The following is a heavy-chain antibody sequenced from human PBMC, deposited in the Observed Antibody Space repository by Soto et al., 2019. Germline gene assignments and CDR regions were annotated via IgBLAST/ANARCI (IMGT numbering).Heavy chain of an antibody. CDR1: GFTFSSYG. CDR2: IWYDGSNK. J-gene: IGHJ6*02. CDR3: ARDDYGMDV. Sequence: GGSLRLSCVASGFTFSSYGMHWVRQAPGKGLEWVAVIWYDGSNKYYADSVKGRFTISRDYSKNTLYLQMDSLRVEDTAVYYCARDDYGMDVWGQGSTVTVSS. V-gene: IGHV3-33*01.